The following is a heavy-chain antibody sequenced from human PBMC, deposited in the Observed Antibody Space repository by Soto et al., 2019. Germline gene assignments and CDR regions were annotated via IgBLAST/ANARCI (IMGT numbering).Heavy chain of an antibody. V-gene: IGHV3-49*04. CDR1: GFTFGDYA. Sequence: PGGSLRLSCTASGFTFGDYAMSWVRQAPGKGLEWVGFIRSKAYGGTTEYAASVKGRFTVSRDDSKSIAYLQMNSLKTEDTAVYYCTRAYYDFWSGYYPGGNWFDPWGQGTLVTVSS. J-gene: IGHJ5*02. D-gene: IGHD3-3*01. CDR3: TRAYYDFWSGYYPGGNWFDP. CDR2: IRSKAYGGTT.